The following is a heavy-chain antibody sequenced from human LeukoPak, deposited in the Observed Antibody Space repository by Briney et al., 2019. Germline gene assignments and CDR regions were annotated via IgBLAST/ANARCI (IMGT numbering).Heavy chain of an antibody. D-gene: IGHD3-10*01. V-gene: IGHV1-2*02. Sequence: ASVKVSCKASGYTFTGYYMHWVRQAPGQGLEWMGWINPNSGGTNYAQKFQGRVTMTRNTSISTAYMELSRLGSDDTAVYYCARDWITMVRGVVGYYYYYYMDVWGKGTTVTVS. J-gene: IGHJ6*03. CDR2: INPNSGGT. CDR3: ARDWITMVRGVVGYYYYYYMDV. CDR1: GYTFTGYY.